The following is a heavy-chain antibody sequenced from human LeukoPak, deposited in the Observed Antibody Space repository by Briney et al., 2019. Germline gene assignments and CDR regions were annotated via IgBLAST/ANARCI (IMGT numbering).Heavy chain of an antibody. J-gene: IGHJ6*02. V-gene: IGHV4-39*01. CDR2: IYYSGST. D-gene: IGHD3-16*01. Sequence: SETLSLTCTVSGGSISSSSYYWGWIRQPPGKGLEWIGSIYYSGSTYYNPSLKSRVTISVDTSKNQFSLKLSSVTAADTAVYYCARGYYDYVSHPQKTGVAYYYYGMDVWGQGTTVTVSS. CDR1: GGSISSSSYY. CDR3: ARGYYDYVSHPQKTGVAYYYYGMDV.